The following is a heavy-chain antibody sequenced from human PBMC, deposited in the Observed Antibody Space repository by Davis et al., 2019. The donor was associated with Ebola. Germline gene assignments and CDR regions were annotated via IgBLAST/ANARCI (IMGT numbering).Heavy chain of an antibody. D-gene: IGHD2-2*01. CDR1: GFTFSSYA. V-gene: IGHV3-23*01. CDR2: ISGSGGST. CDR3: AKGVNIVVVPAAIRYYYYGMDV. Sequence: GGSLRLSCAASGFTFSSYAMSWVRQAPGKRLEWVSAISGSGGSTYYADSVKGRFTISRDNSKNTLYLQMNSLRAEDTAVYYCAKGVNIVVVPAAIRYYYYGMDVWGQGTTVTVSS. J-gene: IGHJ6*02.